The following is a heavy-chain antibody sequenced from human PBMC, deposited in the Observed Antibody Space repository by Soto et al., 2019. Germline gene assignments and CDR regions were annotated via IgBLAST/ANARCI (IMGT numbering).Heavy chain of an antibody. CDR1: GFTFRTQG. D-gene: IGHD4-17*01. CDR2: ISYDGKNK. J-gene: IGHJ6*02. CDR3: ARDNVVDYGCRHYYYYGSDV. V-gene: IGHV3-30*03. Sequence: QVHLVESGGGVVQPGMSLRLSCAASGFTFRTQGMHWVRQAPGKGLEWVAGISYDGKNKNYEDSVKGRFTISRDNSKITLYLQMSSLRAEDTAMYYCARDNVVDYGCRHYYYYGSDVWGQGTTFTVSS.